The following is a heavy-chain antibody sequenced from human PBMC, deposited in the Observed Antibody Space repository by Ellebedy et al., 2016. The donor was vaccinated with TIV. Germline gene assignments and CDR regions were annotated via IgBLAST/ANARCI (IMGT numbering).Heavy chain of an antibody. Sequence: AASVKVSCKGSGYSFNTNAMIWVRQAPGRGLEWMGWINTATGSPTYAQGFTGRFVFSLDTSVTTSYLEITSLEAEDTAVYFGARDFPAHGVCDNWGQGTLVTVSS. CDR2: INTATGSP. D-gene: IGHD5-24*01. V-gene: IGHV7-4-1*02. CDR1: GYSFNTNA. CDR3: ARDFPAHGVCDN. J-gene: IGHJ4*02.